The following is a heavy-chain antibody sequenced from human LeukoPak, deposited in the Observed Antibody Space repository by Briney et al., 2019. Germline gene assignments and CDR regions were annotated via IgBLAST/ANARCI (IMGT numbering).Heavy chain of an antibody. CDR1: GFTFSDYY. D-gene: IGHD3-22*01. Sequence: GGSLRLSCAASGFTFSDYYMSWIRQAPGKGLEWVSYISSSGSTIYYADSVKGRFTISRDNAKNSLYLQMNSLRAEDTAVYYCVQAGRNYYDSSGYDYWGQGTLVTVSS. V-gene: IGHV3-11*01. CDR3: VQAGRNYYDSSGYDY. J-gene: IGHJ4*02. CDR2: ISSSGSTI.